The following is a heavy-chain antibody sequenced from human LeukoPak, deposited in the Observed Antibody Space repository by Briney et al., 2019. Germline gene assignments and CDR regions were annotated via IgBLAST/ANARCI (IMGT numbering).Heavy chain of an antibody. CDR3: ARRGYCSGGSCYRGSYYFDY. Sequence: ASVKVSYKASGYTFTSYGISWVRQAPGQGLEWMGWISAYNGNTNYAQKLQGRVAMTTDTSTSTAYMELRSLRSDDTAVYYCARRGYCSGGSCYRGSYYFDYWGQGTLVTVSS. CDR1: GYTFTSYG. D-gene: IGHD2-15*01. V-gene: IGHV1-18*01. J-gene: IGHJ4*02. CDR2: ISAYNGNT.